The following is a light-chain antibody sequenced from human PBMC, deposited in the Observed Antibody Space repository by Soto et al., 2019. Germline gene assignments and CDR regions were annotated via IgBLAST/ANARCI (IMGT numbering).Light chain of an antibody. Sequence: EIVLTQSPGTLSLSPGERATLSCWASQSVNSSHLAWYQQKPGQPPRLLIYGASSRATGIPDRFSGSGSGTDFTLTISRLEPEDFAVYYCKQYGSSGTFGQGTKGAIK. J-gene: IGKJ1*01. CDR2: GAS. V-gene: IGKV3-20*01. CDR3: KQYGSSGT. CDR1: QSVNSSH.